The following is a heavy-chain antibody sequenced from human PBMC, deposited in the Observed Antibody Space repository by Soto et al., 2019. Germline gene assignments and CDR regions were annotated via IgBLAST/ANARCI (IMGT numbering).Heavy chain of an antibody. CDR2: ISYDGSNK. D-gene: IGHD3-22*01. V-gene: IGHV3-30-3*01. CDR1: GFTFSSYA. Sequence: GGSLRLSCAASGFTFSSYAMHWVRQAPGKGLEWVAVISYDGSNKYYADSVKGRFTISRDNSKNTLYLQMNSLRAEDTAVYYCARDESDSSGYYESEYFQHWGQGTLVTVSS. CDR3: ARDESDSSGYYESEYFQH. J-gene: IGHJ1*01.